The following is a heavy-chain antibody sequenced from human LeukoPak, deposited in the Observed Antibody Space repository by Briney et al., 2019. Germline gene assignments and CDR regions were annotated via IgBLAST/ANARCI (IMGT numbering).Heavy chain of an antibody. J-gene: IGHJ4*02. CDR1: GFPHSNYW. D-gene: IGHD3/OR15-3a*01. Sequence: GGSLRLSCAVSGFPHSNYWMSWVRQAPGKGLEWVANIKQDGSEKYYLDSVKGRFTISRDNAKNSLYLQMNSLRAEDTAVYYCARGLDFWNTWGQGTLVTVSS. CDR2: IKQDGSEK. V-gene: IGHV3-7*01. CDR3: ARGLDFWNT.